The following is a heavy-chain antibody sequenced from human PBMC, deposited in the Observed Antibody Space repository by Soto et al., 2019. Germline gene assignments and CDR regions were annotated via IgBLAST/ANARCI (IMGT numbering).Heavy chain of an antibody. CDR1: GGFVSSGSYY. V-gene: IGHV4-34*01. D-gene: IGHD1-1*01. CDR2: MSHSGGT. CDR3: ARVERGTATTVVDAFDI. J-gene: IGHJ3*02. Sequence: QVQLQQWGAGLLKPSETLSLTCAVYGGFVSSGSYYWSWIRQPPGKGLEWIGEMSHSGGTHFNTSATSRVTIAVHTSKNQFSLKMSSVTAADTALYYCARVERGTATTVVDAFDIWGPGTMVTVSS.